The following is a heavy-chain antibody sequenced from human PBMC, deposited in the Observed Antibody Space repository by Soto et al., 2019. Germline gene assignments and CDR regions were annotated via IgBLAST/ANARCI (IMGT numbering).Heavy chain of an antibody. V-gene: IGHV3-23*01. CDR1: GFTCSNYA. CDR2: LRIYNGDT. J-gene: IGHJ5*02. D-gene: IGHD6-19*01. Sequence: XGALILSCAASGFTCSNYAMSWIRQAPGMGLEWVSALRIYNGDTFYADSVKGRFTISRDNSKNTLYLQMNSLRVEDTAIYFCAKIGWAAPVADWEFDPWGQGELVTVSS. CDR3: AKIGWAAPVADWEFDP.